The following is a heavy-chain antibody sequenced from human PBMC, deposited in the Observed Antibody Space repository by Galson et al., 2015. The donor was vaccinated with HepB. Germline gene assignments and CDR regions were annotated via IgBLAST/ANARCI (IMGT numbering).Heavy chain of an antibody. V-gene: IGHV3-7*03. CDR2: IKQDGSEK. Sequence: SLRLSCAASGFTFSSYWMSWVRQAPGKGLEWVANIKQDGSEKYYVDSVKGRFTISRDNAKNSLYLQMNSLRAEDTAVYYCARALSSGYSYYFDYWGQGTLVTVSS. CDR1: GFTFSSYW. CDR3: ARALSSGYSYYFDY. J-gene: IGHJ4*02. D-gene: IGHD3-22*01.